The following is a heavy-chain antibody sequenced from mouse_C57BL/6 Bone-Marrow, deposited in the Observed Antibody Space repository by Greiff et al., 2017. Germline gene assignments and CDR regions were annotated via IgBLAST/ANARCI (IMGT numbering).Heavy chain of an antibody. CDR2: IDPSDSYT. V-gene: IGHV1-50*01. Sequence: QVQLQQPGAELVKPGASVKLSCKASGYTFTSYWMQWVKQRPGQGLEWIGEIDPSDSYTNYNQKFKGKATLTVDTSSSTAYMQLSSLTSEDSAVYYCARESRSFFDYWGQGTTPTVSS. D-gene: IGHD1-3*01. J-gene: IGHJ2*01. CDR3: ARESRSFFDY. CDR1: GYTFTSYW.